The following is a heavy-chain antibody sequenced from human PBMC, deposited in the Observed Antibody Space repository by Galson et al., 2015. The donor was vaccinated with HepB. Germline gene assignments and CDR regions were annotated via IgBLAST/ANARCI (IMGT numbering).Heavy chain of an antibody. D-gene: IGHD2-21*02. Sequence: SVKVSCKVSGYNLIELSIHWVRQAPGKGLEWMGNLVPENGDTLLAQKFEGRVRMTEDTSSDTTYMELSSLRSEDTGVYFCATYLGSTVFDIWGQGTMVTVSS. CDR3: ATYLGSTVFDI. CDR2: LVPENGDT. CDR1: GYNLIELS. V-gene: IGHV1-24*01. J-gene: IGHJ3*02.